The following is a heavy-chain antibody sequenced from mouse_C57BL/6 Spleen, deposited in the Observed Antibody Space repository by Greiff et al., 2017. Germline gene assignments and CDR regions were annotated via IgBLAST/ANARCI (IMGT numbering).Heavy chain of an antibody. V-gene: IGHV1-54*01. CDR3: ARWTGTDWYFDV. Sequence: QVQLQQSGAELVRPGTSVKVSCKASGYAFTNYLIEWVKQRPGQGLEWIGVINPGSGGTNYNEKFKGKGTLTADKAYSTAYMQLSSLTSEDSAVYFCARWTGTDWYFDVWGTGTTVTVSS. J-gene: IGHJ1*03. CDR2: INPGSGGT. D-gene: IGHD4-1*01. CDR1: GYAFTNYL.